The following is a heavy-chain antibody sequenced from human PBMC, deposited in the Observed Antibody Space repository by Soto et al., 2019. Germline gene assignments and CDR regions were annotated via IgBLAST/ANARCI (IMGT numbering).Heavy chain of an antibody. CDR3: AKDQGLWFGELQARFFDN. D-gene: IGHD3-10*01. CDR1: GFTFSSYG. J-gene: IGHJ4*02. Sequence: GGSLRLSCAASGFTFSSYGMHWVRQAPGKGLEWVAVIWYDGSNKYYADSVKGRFTISRDNSKNTLYLQMNSLRAEDTAVYYCAKDQGLWFGELQARFFDNWGQGTPVTVSS. V-gene: IGHV3-33*06. CDR2: IWYDGSNK.